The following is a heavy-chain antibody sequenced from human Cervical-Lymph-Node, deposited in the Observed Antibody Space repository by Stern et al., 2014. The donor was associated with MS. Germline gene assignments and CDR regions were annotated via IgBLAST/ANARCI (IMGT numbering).Heavy chain of an antibody. CDR3: TRDRRHYDTSGGYYFDS. D-gene: IGHD3-22*01. CDR1: GGTFSIYA. CDR2: IIPIVGTA. J-gene: IGHJ4*02. V-gene: IGHV1-69*01. Sequence: VQLVESGAEGKKPGSSVKVSCKASGGTFSIYAINWVRQAPGQGPEWMGGIIPIVGTANYAQKFQGRVTITADESTSTAYMELSSLRSEDTAVYYCTRDRRHYDTSGGYYFDSWGQGTLVTVSS.